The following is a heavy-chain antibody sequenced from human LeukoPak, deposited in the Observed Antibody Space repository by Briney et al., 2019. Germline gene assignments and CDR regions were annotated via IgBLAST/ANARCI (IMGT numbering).Heavy chain of an antibody. CDR3: ARDPWDYYDSSGYYYPY. Sequence: PGGSLRLSCAASGFTFSSYEMNWVRQAPGKGLEWVSYISSSGSTIYYADSVKGRFTISRDNAKNSLYLQMNSLRAEDTAVYYCARDPWDYYDSSGYYYPYWGQGTLVTVSS. D-gene: IGHD3-22*01. V-gene: IGHV3-48*03. CDR1: GFTFSSYE. CDR2: ISSSGSTI. J-gene: IGHJ4*02.